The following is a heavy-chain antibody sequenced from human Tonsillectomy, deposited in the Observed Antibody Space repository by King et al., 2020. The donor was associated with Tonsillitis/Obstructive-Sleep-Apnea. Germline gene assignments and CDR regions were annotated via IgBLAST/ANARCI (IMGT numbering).Heavy chain of an antibody. CDR2: IYYSGST. CDR1: GGSISSYY. D-gene: IGHD3-16*02. CDR3: ARYRYTLTRYFDL. Sequence: VQLQESGPGLVKPSETLSLTCTVSGGSISSYYWSWFRQPPGKGLEWIGYIYYSGSTNYNPSIKSRVTISVDTSKNQFSLKLSSVTAADTAVYYCARYRYTLTRYFDLWGRGTLFTVSS. V-gene: IGHV4-59*01. J-gene: IGHJ2*01.